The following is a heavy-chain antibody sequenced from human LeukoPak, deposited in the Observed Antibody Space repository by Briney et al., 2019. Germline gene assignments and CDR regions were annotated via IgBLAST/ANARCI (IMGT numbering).Heavy chain of an antibody. CDR3: ARDWNYGWDY. Sequence: PGGSLRLSCAASGFTFSGYWMSWVRQAPGKGLEWVTNIKQVGSEKYYVDSVKGRFTISRDNAENSLYLQMNSLRAEDTAVYYCARDWNYGWDYWGQGSLVTVSS. V-gene: IGHV3-7*01. CDR2: IKQVGSEK. J-gene: IGHJ4*02. CDR1: GFTFSGYW. D-gene: IGHD3-10*01.